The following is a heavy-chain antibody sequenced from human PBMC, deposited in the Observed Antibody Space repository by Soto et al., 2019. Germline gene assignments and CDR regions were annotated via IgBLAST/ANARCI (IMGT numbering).Heavy chain of an antibody. Sequence: PXESLRLSCAASGFTFSSYAMSWVGQAPGKGLEWVSAISGSVGSTYYADSVKGRFTISKDNSKNTLYLQMNSLRAEGTAVYYCAKEDAFWSGPTFDYWGRGTPVTVSS. V-gene: IGHV3-23*01. J-gene: IGHJ4*02. CDR2: ISGSVGST. D-gene: IGHD3-3*01. CDR1: GFTFSSYA. CDR3: AKEDAFWSGPTFDY.